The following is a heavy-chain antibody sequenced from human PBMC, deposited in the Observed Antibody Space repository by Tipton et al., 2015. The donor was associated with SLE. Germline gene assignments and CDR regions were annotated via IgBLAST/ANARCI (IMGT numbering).Heavy chain of an antibody. CDR3: GRGSSSRDY. D-gene: IGHD6-6*01. V-gene: IGHV3-48*01. J-gene: IGHJ4*02. CDR2: ISDNNQII. CDR1: GFRFSSYS. Sequence: SLRLSCAASGFRFSSYSLNWVRQAPGKGLEWLSYISDNNQIIYYADSVKGRFTVSRDNAKNTLYLQMNSLRVEDTAIYYCGRGSSSRDYWGQGTLVTVSS.